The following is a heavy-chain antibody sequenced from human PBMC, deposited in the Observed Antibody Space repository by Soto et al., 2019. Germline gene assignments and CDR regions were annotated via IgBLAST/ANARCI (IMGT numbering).Heavy chain of an antibody. CDR2: IIPIFGTT. CDR3: ARDLVKYYGSGSRPYNWFDP. J-gene: IGHJ5*02. Sequence: ASVKVSCTDSGGTFSSYAISWVRQAPGQGLEWMGGIIPIFGTTNYAQKFQGRVTITADESTSTAYMELSSLRSEDTAVYYCARDLVKYYGSGSRPYNWFDPWGQGTLVTVSS. D-gene: IGHD3-10*01. V-gene: IGHV1-69*13. CDR1: GGTFSSYA.